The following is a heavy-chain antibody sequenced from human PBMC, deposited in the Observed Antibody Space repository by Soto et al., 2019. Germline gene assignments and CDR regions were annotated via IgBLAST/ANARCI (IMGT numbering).Heavy chain of an antibody. CDR1: GFTFSSYA. J-gene: IGHJ4*02. V-gene: IGHV3-30-3*01. D-gene: IGHD3-22*01. Sequence: QVQLVESGGGVVQPGRSLRLSCAASGFTFSSYAMHWVRQAPGKGLEWVAVISYDGSNKYYADSVKGRFTISRDNSKNTLYLQMNSLRDEDTAVYYCARDNRFQYYESSGLGYFDYWGQGTLVTVSS. CDR3: ARDNRFQYYESSGLGYFDY. CDR2: ISYDGSNK.